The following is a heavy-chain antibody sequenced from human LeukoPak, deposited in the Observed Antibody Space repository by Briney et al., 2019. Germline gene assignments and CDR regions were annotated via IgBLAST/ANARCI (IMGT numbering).Heavy chain of an antibody. D-gene: IGHD2-2*01. Sequence: PGSSLRLSCAASGFTFSTYGMHWVRQAPGKGLEWVAVISPDGSQKHYADSVKGRFTISRDNSKNTVYLQMNSLRAEDTAVYYCAAPGVPAATNYFDYWGQGTLVTVSS. CDR1: GFTFSTYG. J-gene: IGHJ4*02. CDR3: AAPGVPAATNYFDY. CDR2: ISPDGSQK. V-gene: IGHV3-30*03.